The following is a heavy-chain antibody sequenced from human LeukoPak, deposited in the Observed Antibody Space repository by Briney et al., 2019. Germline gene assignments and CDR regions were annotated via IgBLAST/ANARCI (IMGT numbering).Heavy chain of an antibody. CDR2: ISGRGGST. V-gene: IGHV3-23*01. CDR3: AKDSGVVVTATPNY. D-gene: IGHD2-21*02. CDR1: GFTFSNYA. Sequence: PGGCLRLSCAASGFTFSNYAMIWVRQAPGKGLEWVSSISGRGGSTYYAGSVKGRFTISRDNSKNTLSLQMDSLRSEDTAVYYCAKDSGVVVTATPNYWGQGALVTVSS. J-gene: IGHJ4*02.